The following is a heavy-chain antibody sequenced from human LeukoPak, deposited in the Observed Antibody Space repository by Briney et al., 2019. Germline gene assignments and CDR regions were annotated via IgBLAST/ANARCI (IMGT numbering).Heavy chain of an antibody. CDR1: GGTFSSDA. CDR3: ARDGGGITMVRGVISLAY. CDR2: IIPILGIA. D-gene: IGHD3-10*01. J-gene: IGHJ4*02. Sequence: SVKVSCKASGGTFSSDAISWVRQAPGQGLEWMGRIIPILGIANYAQKFQGRVTITADKSTSTAYMELSSLRSEDTAVYYCARDGGGITMVRGVISLAYWGQETLVTVSS. V-gene: IGHV1-69*04.